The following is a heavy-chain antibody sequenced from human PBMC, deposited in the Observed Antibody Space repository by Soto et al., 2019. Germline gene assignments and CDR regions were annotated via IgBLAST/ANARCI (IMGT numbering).Heavy chain of an antibody. D-gene: IGHD3-10*01. CDR3: ARDVGWFDP. CDR2: IYHSGST. Sequence: QLQLQESGSGLVKPSQTLSLTCAVSGGSISSGGYSWSWIRQPPGKGLEWIGYIYHSGSTYYNPSLQSRATISVARSKHQFSLTLSSVTAADTAVYYCARDVGWFDPWGQGTLVTVSS. V-gene: IGHV4-30-2*01. J-gene: IGHJ5*02. CDR1: GGSISSGGYS.